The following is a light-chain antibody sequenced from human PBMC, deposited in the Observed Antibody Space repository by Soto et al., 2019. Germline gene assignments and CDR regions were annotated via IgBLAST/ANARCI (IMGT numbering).Light chain of an antibody. CDR3: SAWATSSTYV. CDR1: SSDVGAYNY. V-gene: IGLV2-14*03. Sequence: QSAPTQPASVSGSPGQSVTISCTGTSSDVGAYNYVSWYQHLPVKAPKLIIYDVSNRPSGVSTRFSGSKSGNTASLTISGLQAEEEADYYCSAWATSSTYVFGTGTKLTVL. J-gene: IGLJ1*01. CDR2: DVS.